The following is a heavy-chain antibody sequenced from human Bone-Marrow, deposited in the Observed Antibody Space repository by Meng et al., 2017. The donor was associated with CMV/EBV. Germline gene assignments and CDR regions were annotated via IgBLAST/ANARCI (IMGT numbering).Heavy chain of an antibody. CDR2: IYSGGST. J-gene: IGHJ4*02. Sequence: GESLKIPCAASGFTVSSNYMSWVRQAPGKGLEGVSVIYSGGSTYYTDSVKGRFTISRDNSKNTLYLQMNSLGAEDTAVYYCARDLIRGGSYSYWGQGTLVTVSS. D-gene: IGHD1-26*01. CDR3: ARDLIRGGSYSY. CDR1: GFTVSSNY. V-gene: IGHV3-53*01.